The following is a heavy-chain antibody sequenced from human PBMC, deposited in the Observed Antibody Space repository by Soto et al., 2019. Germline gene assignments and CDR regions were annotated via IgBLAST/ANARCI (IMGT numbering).Heavy chain of an antibody. J-gene: IGHJ2*01. CDR3: ARARIDL. CDR1: GFSFSSYW. V-gene: IGHV3-7*01. Sequence: EVQLVESGGGLVQPGGSLRLSCAASGFSFSSYWMTWVRQAPGKGLEWVANISPDGSDKYYVDSVKGRFTISRDHVKNSLYLKVSSLRVDDTALYYCARARIDLWGRGTLVTVSS. CDR2: ISPDGSDK.